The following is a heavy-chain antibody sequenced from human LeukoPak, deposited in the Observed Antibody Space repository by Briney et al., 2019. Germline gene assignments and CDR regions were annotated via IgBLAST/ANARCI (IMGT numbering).Heavy chain of an antibody. Sequence: SETLSLTCTVTRDSMKSYYWSWLRQPPGKGLEWIGYIYHSGSTNYNPSLKSRVTISVDTSKNQFSLKLSSVTAADTAVYYCARASDILTGEFDYWGQGTLVTVSS. V-gene: IGHV4-4*09. J-gene: IGHJ4*02. CDR3: ARASDILTGEFDY. CDR2: IYHSGST. CDR1: RDSMKSYY. D-gene: IGHD3-9*01.